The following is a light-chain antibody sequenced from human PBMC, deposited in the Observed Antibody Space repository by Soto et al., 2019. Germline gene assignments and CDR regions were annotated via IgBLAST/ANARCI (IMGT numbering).Light chain of an antibody. CDR3: QQSYSTPWT. CDR2: AAS. V-gene: IGKV1-39*01. Sequence: DIQMTQSPSSLSASVGDRVTITCRASQSISSYLNWYQQRPGKAPKLLIYAASSLQSGVPSRFSGGGSGTDFTLTISSLQPKDVATYYCQQSYSTPWTFGQGTQVQIK. CDR1: QSISSY. J-gene: IGKJ1*01.